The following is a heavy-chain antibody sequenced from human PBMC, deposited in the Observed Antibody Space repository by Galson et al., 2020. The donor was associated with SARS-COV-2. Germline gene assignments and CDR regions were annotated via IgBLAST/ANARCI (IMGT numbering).Heavy chain of an antibody. V-gene: IGHV3-30*04. D-gene: IGHD3-10*01. CDR2: ISYDGSNK. CDR3: ARDRIGELLQDY. J-gene: IGHJ4*02. Sequence: GGSLRLSCAASGFTLSSYAMHWVRQAPGKGLEWVAVISYDGSNKYYADSVKGRFTISRDNSKNTLYLQMNSLRAEDTAVYYCARDRIGELLQDYWGQGTLVTVSS. CDR1: GFTLSSYA.